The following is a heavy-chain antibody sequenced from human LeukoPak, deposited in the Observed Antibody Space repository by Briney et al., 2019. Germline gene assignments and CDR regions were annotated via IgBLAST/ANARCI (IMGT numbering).Heavy chain of an antibody. D-gene: IGHD6-13*01. V-gene: IGHV3-15*01. J-gene: IGHJ4*02. CDR1: RFILNNAW. Sequence: PGGSLRLSCAASRFILNNAWMSWVRQAPGKGLEWVGRIKNKSDGCKTDYAAPVKGRFTTSRDDSKNTLYLQMNSLKTEDTAVYYCAAERYSSTWYFDYWGQGILVAVSS. CDR3: AAERYSSTWYFDY. CDR2: IKNKSDGCKT.